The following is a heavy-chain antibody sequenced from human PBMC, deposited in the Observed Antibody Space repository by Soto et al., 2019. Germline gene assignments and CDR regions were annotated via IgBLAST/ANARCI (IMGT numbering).Heavy chain of an antibody. Sequence: GGSVRLACAAAGFTFSSYGMSWVRQAPGKGLGGVANIKQDGTEKYYVDSLKGRFTISRDNAKNSLYLQMNSLRAEDTAVYYCISHNPIAILVVAPTIRHYQHCGQG. V-gene: IGHV3-7*01. CDR1: GFTFSSYG. D-gene: IGHD2-21*01. CDR2: IKQDGTEK. J-gene: IGHJ1*01. CDR3: ISHNPIAILVVAPTIRHYQH.